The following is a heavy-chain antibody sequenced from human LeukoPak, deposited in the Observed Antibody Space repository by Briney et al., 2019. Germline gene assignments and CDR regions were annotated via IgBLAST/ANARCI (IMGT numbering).Heavy chain of an antibody. CDR3: AKVWTYYYDSSGYYYV. Sequence: GGSLRLSCAASGFTFSSYAMSWVRQAPGKGLEWVSAISGSGGSTYYADSVKGRFTISRDNSKNTLSLQMNSMRAEDTAVYYCAKVWTYYYDSSGYYYVWGQGTMVTVSS. CDR1: GFTFSSYA. CDR2: ISGSGGST. D-gene: IGHD3-22*01. V-gene: IGHV3-23*01. J-gene: IGHJ3*01.